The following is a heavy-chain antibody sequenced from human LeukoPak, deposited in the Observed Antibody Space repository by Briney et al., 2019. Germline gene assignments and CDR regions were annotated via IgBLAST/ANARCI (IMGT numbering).Heavy chain of an antibody. CDR1: GGSISSYY. J-gene: IGHJ4*02. Sequence: SETLSLTCTVSGGSISSYYWSWIRQPPGRGLEWIGNIHYSGRSNYNPSLKSRLTMSVDTSKNQFSLKLSSVTAADTAVYYCARLGYGSGIDYWGQGTLVTVSS. V-gene: IGHV4-59*08. D-gene: IGHD3-10*01. CDR2: IHYSGRS. CDR3: ARLGYGSGIDY.